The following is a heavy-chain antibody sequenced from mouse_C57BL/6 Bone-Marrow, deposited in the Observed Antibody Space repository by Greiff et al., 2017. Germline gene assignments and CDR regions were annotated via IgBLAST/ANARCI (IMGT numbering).Heavy chain of an antibody. Sequence: VQLQQSGPELVKPGASVKLSCKASGYTFTSYDINWGKQRPGQGLEWIGWIYPRDGSTKYNEKFKGKATLTVDTSSSTAYMELHSLTSEDSSVYFCARDYGSSYWYFDVWGTGTTVTVSS. V-gene: IGHV1-85*01. J-gene: IGHJ1*03. D-gene: IGHD1-1*01. CDR2: IYPRDGST. CDR1: GYTFTSYD. CDR3: ARDYGSSYWYFDV.